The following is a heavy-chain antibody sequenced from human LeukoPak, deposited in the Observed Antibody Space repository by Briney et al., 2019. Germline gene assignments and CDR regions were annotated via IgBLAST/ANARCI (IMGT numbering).Heavy chain of an antibody. V-gene: IGHV3-11*04. D-gene: IGHD2-15*01. CDR3: ARDGLGYCSGGSCYPLIDY. J-gene: IGHJ4*02. CDR1: GFIFSDHG. CDR2: ISSSGSTI. Sequence: GGSLRLSCAASGFIFSDHGMTWVRQVPGKGLEWVSYISSSGSTIYYADSVKGRFTISRDNAKNSLYLQMNSLRAEDTAVYYCARDGLGYCSGGSCYPLIDYWGQGTLVTVSS.